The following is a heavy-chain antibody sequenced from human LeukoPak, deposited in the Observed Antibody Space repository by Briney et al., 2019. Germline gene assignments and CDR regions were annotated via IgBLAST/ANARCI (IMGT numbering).Heavy chain of an antibody. V-gene: IGHV4-34*01. CDR3: ASRVKGRNWFDP. CDR1: GGSFSGYY. J-gene: IGHJ5*02. CDR2: INHSGST. D-gene: IGHD3-9*01. Sequence: SSETLSLTCAVYGGSFSGYYWSWIRQPPGKGLEWIGEINHSGSTNYNPSLESRVTISVDTSKNQFSLKLSSVTAADTAVYYCASRVKGRNWFDPWGQGTLVTVSS.